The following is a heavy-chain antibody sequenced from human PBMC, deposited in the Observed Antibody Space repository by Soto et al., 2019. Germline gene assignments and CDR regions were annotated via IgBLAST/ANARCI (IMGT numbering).Heavy chain of an antibody. J-gene: IGHJ5*02. D-gene: IGHD2-2*01. CDR3: ARLHCDSPNCVPLDP. CDR2: IYYSGTS. V-gene: IGHV4-39*01. Sequence: QLQLQESGPGLVKPSETLSLTCTVSGGSISDDTYYWGWIRQPPGKGLEWIGSIYYSGTSSYNPSLKSRVTMSADTSKKQLSLRLRSVTAADTAVYYCARLHCDSPNCVPLDPWGQGTLVIVSS. CDR1: GGSISDDTYY.